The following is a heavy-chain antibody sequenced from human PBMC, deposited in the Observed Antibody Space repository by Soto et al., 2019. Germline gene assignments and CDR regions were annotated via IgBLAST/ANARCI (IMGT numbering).Heavy chain of an antibody. CDR1: GGSISSYY. V-gene: IGHV4-59*01. CDR3: ARRYGASFDY. Sequence: QVQLQESGPGLFKPSETLSLTCTVSGGSISSYYWSWIRQPPGKGLQWIGYIYYSGSTNYNPSLKSRVTISVDTSKNQFSLKLSSVTAADTAVYYCARRYGASFDYWAQGTLVTVSS. D-gene: IGHD4-17*01. J-gene: IGHJ4*02. CDR2: IYYSGST.